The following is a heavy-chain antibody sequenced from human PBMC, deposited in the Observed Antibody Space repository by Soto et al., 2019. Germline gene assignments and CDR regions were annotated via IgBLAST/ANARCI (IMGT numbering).Heavy chain of an antibody. CDR3: ARVSGTNSGSYYDNQYYYYGMDV. D-gene: IGHD1-26*01. V-gene: IGHV1-69*13. CDR1: GGTFSSYA. J-gene: IGHJ6*02. CDR2: IIPIFGTA. Sequence: ASVKVSCKASGGTFSSYAISWVRQAPGQGLEWMGGIIPIFGTANYAQKFQGRVTITADESTSTAYMELSSLRSEDTAVYYCARVSGTNSGSYYDNQYYYYGMDVWGQGTTVTVSS.